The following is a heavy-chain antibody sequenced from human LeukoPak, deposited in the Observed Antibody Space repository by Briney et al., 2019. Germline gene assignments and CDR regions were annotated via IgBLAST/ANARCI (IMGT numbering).Heavy chain of an antibody. CDR1: GGTISSYY. J-gene: IGHJ4*02. CDR3: ARGKVNHLGALDF. V-gene: IGHV4-59*01. CDR2: IYYSGRT. D-gene: IGHD1-26*01. Sequence: SETLSLTCTASGGTISSYYWSWIRQPPGKGLEWIGYIYYSGRTNYNPSLKSRVTISVDTSKNPFPLKLSSVTAADTAVYYCARGKVNHLGALDFWGQGTLVTVSS.